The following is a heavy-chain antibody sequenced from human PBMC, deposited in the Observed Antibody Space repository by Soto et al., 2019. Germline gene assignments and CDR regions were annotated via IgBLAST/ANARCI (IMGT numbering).Heavy chain of an antibody. CDR1: GFTFSSYS. D-gene: IGHD2-2*01. CDR2: ISSSSSYI. CDR3: TRARVVVPAATSYYYYYGMDV. Sequence: GGSLRLSCAASGFTFSSYSMNWVRQAPGKGLEWVSSISSSSSYIYYADSVKGRFTISRDNAKNSLYLQMNSLRAEDTAVYYCTRARVVVPAATSYYYYYGMDVWGQGTTVTVSS. V-gene: IGHV3-21*01. J-gene: IGHJ6*02.